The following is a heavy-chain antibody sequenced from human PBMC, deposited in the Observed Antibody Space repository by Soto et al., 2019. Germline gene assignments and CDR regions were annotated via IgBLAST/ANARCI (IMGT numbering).Heavy chain of an antibody. CDR3: ARSDRYYGGSTAY. D-gene: IGHD2-15*01. Sequence: GGSLRLSCAASGCTFSSYAMNWVRQAPGKGLEWVSDISGSGGSTYYADSVKGRFTISRDNSKNTLYLQMNSLRAEDTAVYYCARSDRYYGGSTAYWGQGTLVTVSS. CDR2: ISGSGGST. J-gene: IGHJ4*02. V-gene: IGHV3-23*01. CDR1: GCTFSSYA.